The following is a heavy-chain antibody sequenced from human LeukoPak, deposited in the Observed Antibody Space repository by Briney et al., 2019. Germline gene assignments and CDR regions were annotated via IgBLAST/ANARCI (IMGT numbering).Heavy chain of an antibody. V-gene: IGHV3-43*02. CDR2: ISGDGGAT. CDR1: GFTFRDFS. D-gene: IGHD1-14*01. Sequence: GGSLRLSCAASGFTFRDFSMHWVRQVPGKGLEWVSLISGDGGATHYADSVKGRCTISRDNSKNSVYLQMSSLRVEDAAFYYCAKGNNSFSFNFDYCGQGTLVTVSS. J-gene: IGHJ4*02. CDR3: AKGNNSFSFNFDY.